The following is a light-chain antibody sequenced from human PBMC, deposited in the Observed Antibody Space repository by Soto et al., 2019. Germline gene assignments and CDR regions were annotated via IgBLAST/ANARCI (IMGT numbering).Light chain of an antibody. J-gene: IGKJ2*01. CDR3: QQYYRYSGGFT. CDR2: KAS. CDR1: QNINSW. Sequence: DIQMTQSPSALSASVGDRVTITCRASQNINSWLAWYQQKPGKAPNLLIYKASILEVGVPSRFKGRVLREEFPPHIRGLHPEDLCNYYWQQYYRYSGGFTFGQGTKLEIK. V-gene: IGKV1-5*03.